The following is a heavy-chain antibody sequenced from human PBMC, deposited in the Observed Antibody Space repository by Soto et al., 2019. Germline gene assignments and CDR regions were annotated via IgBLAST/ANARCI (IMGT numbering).Heavy chain of an antibody. V-gene: IGHV4-39*01. CDR3: ASGSSGAPPDY. CDR2: IYYSGST. J-gene: IGHJ4*02. CDR1: GGSISSSSYY. Sequence: QLQLQESGPGLVKPSETLSLTCTVSGGSISSSSYYWGWIRQPPGKGLEWIGVIYYSGSTYYNPSLKSRVTISVDTSKNQFSLKLSSVTAPDTAVYYCASGSSGAPPDYWGQGTLVTVSP. D-gene: IGHD6-19*01.